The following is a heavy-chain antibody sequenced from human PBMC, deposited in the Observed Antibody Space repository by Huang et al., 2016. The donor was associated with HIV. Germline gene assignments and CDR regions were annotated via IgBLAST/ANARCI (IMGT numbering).Heavy chain of an antibody. D-gene: IGHD3-22*01. CDR3: ARARGYYDSSVSYYFDY. CDR1: GGTFSSYG. Sequence: QVQLVQSGAEVKKPGSSVKVSCKASGGTFSSYGISWVRQAPGQGLEWRGGIIPIFGTANYAQKFKGRVTITADESTSTAYMELSSLRSEDTAVYYCARARGYYDSSVSYYFDYWGQGTLVTVSS. J-gene: IGHJ4*02. V-gene: IGHV1-69*13. CDR2: IIPIFGTA.